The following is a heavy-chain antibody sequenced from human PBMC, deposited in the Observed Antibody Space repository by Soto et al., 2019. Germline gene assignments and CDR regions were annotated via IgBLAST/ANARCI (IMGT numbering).Heavy chain of an antibody. Sequence: GESLKISCKGSGYSFTSYWLSCVRQMPGKGLEWMGMIDPRDSYTNYSPSFQGHVTISADKXISTAYLQWSSLKASDTAMYYCARQGIVVVPAARGEHYYYYGMDVWGQGTTVTVS. CDR2: IDPRDSYT. CDR3: ARQGIVVVPAARGEHYYYYGMDV. V-gene: IGHV5-10-1*01. CDR1: GYSFTSYW. J-gene: IGHJ6*02. D-gene: IGHD2-2*01.